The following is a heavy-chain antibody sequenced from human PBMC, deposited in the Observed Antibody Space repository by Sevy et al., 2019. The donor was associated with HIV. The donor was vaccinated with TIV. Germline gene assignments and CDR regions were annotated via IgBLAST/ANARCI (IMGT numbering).Heavy chain of an antibody. CDR1: GFTFSSYN. J-gene: IGHJ4*02. D-gene: IGHD3-9*01. Sequence: GGSLRLSCAASGFTFSSYNMNWVRQAPGKGLEWVSYISSSSSTIYYAESVKGRFTISRDNAKNSLYLQMNSLRDEDTAVYYCARDRRNYDILTGYRGIDYWGQGTLVTVSS. CDR3: ARDRRNYDILTGYRGIDY. CDR2: ISSSSSTI. V-gene: IGHV3-48*02.